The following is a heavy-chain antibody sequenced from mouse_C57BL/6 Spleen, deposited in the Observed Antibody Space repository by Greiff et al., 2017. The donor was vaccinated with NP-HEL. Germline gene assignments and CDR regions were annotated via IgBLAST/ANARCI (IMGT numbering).Heavy chain of an antibody. J-gene: IGHJ3*01. CDR2: IYPGDGDT. CDR3: AREGTAQALAWFAY. CDR1: GYAFSSYW. V-gene: IGHV1-80*01. Sequence: QVQLQQSGAELVKPGASVKISCKASGYAFSSYWMNWVKQRPGKGLEWIGQIYPGDGDTNYNGKFKGKATLTADKSSSTAYMQLSSLTSEDSAVYFCAREGTAQALAWFAYWGQGTLVTVSA. D-gene: IGHD3-2*02.